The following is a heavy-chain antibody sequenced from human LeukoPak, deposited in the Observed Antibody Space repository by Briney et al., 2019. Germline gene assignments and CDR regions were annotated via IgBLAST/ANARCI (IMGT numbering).Heavy chain of an antibody. CDR1: GGSISSGDRY. D-gene: IGHD5-18*01. V-gene: IGHV4-30-4*01. J-gene: IGHJ4*02. Sequence: SETLSLTCTVSGGSISSGDRYWSWIRQSPGKGLEWIGYIYSTGDTYYNPSLKSRVIISVDTSKNQFSLELNSVTAADTAVYYCARDSYSYGYGGFDYWGQGILVTVSS. CDR2: IYSTGDT. CDR3: ARDSYSYGYGGFDY.